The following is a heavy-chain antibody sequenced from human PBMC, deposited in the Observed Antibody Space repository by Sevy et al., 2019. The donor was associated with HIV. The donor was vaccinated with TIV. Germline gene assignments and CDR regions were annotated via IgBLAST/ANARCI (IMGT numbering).Heavy chain of an antibody. CDR2: ISSSSGYI. D-gene: IGHD6-13*01. CDR3: ARVPIIAAAGMYYFDY. V-gene: IGHV3-21*01. J-gene: IGHJ4*02. Sequence: GGSLRLSCAASGFTVSNSYMSWVRQAPGKGLQWVSSISSSSGYIYYADSVKGRFTISRDNAKNSLYLQMNSLRAEDTAVYYCARVPIIAAAGMYYFDYWGQGTLVTVSS. CDR1: GFTVSNSY.